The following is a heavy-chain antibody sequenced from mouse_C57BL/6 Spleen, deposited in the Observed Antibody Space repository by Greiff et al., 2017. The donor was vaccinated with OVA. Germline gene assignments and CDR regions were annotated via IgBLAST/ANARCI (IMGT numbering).Heavy chain of an antibody. V-gene: IGHV10-1*01. CDR3: VRGANYGYDDWYFDV. J-gene: IGHJ1*03. D-gene: IGHD2-2*01. CDR1: GFSFNTYA. Sequence: EVQLVESGGGLVQPKGSLKLSCAASGFSFNTYAMNWVRQAPGKGLEWVARIRSKSNNYATYYADSVKDRFTISRDDSESMLYLQMNNLKTEDTAMYYCVRGANYGYDDWYFDVWGTGTTVTVSS. CDR2: IRSKSNNYAT.